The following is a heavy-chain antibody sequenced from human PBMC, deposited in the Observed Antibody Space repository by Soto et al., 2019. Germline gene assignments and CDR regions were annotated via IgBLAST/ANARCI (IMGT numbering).Heavy chain of an antibody. D-gene: IGHD3-16*01. V-gene: IGHV3-66*01. J-gene: IGHJ6*03. CDR3: ARDRVMHYYYMDV. CDR2: IYSGGST. Sequence: EVQLVESGGGLVQPGGSLRLSCAASGFTVSSNYMSWVRQAPGKGLEWVSVIYSGGSTYYADSVKGRFTISRDNSKNTLYLLLNSLRDEDTAVYYCARDRVMHYYYMDVWGKGTTVTVSS. CDR1: GFTVSSNY.